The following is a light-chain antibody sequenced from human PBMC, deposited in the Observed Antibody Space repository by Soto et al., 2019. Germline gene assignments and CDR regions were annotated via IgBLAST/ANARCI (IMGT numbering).Light chain of an antibody. V-gene: IGKV1-39*01. CDR2: GAS. CDR3: QQSSSTPLT. CDR1: EAISHY. Sequence: IHMTQSPSSLSASIGARVTITCRASEAISHYLNWYQQKPGKAPKLLIYGASKLQSGVPSRFSGSGSGTDFTLTITSLQGEDFATYYCQQSSSTPLTFGGGTKVEI. J-gene: IGKJ4*01.